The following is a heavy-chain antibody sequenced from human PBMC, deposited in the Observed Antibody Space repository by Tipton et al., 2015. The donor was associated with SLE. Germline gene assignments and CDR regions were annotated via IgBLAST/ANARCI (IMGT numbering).Heavy chain of an antibody. Sequence: TLSLTCAVYGGSFSGYSWSWIRQPPGKGLEWIAEITRSGGANFNPSLKSRVTISADASKNQFSLKLSSITAADTAVYYCARVGGSIDWNFDLWGRGALISVSS. D-gene: IGHD3-10*01. V-gene: IGHV4-34*01. J-gene: IGHJ2*01. CDR3: ARVGGSIDWNFDL. CDR2: ITRSGGA. CDR1: GGSFSGYS.